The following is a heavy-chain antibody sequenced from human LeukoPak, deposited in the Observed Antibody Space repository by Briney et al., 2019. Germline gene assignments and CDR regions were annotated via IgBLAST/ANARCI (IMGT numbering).Heavy chain of an antibody. CDR1: GFTFSDYY. D-gene: IGHD1-7*01. CDR3: ARLMGTVTTYDY. V-gene: IGHV3-11*04. J-gene: IGHJ4*02. Sequence: PGGSLRLSCAASGFTFSDYYMSWIRQAPGKGLEWVSYISSSGSTIYYADSVKGRFSISRDNAQNSLYLKMNSLGAEDTAVYYCARLMGTVTTYDYWGQGTLVTVSS. CDR2: ISSSGSTI.